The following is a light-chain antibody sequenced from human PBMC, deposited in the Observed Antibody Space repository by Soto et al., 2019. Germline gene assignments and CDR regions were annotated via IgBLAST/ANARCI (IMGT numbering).Light chain of an antibody. CDR1: QSVNSN. CDR3: QQHNSWPPV. Sequence: ERVMTQSPATLSVSPGERATLSCRASQSVNSNLAWYQQQPGHSPRLLIYGASTRVTGIPARFSGSGSGTEFTLTISSLQSEDFAIYYCQQHNSWPPVFGQGTKLEIK. V-gene: IGKV3-15*01. CDR2: GAS. J-gene: IGKJ2*01.